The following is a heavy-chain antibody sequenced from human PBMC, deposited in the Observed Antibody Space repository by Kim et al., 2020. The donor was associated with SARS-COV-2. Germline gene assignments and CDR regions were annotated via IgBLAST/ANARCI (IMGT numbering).Heavy chain of an antibody. J-gene: IGHJ4*02. Sequence: GGPLRLSCAASGFSFSTNAMNWVRQAPGKGLEWVSSISDSGERTYYADSVKGRFTISRDNSKNTLYLQINSLRAEDTAIYYCAKYVGPAWSQLANDYWGQGTLVTVSS. CDR3: AKYVGPAWSQLANDY. D-gene: IGHD1-26*01. V-gene: IGHV3-23*01. CDR1: GFSFSTNA. CDR2: ISDSGERT.